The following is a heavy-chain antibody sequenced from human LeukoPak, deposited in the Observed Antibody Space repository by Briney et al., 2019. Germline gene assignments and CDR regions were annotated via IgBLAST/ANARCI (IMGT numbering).Heavy chain of an antibody. Sequence: SETLSLTCTVSGGSVSSGSYHWSWIRQPPGKGLEWIGYIYYSGSTNYNPSLKSRVTISVDTSKNQFSLKLSSVTAADTAVYYCARETTRHHFFDYWGQGTLVTVSS. CDR3: ARETTRHHFFDY. J-gene: IGHJ4*02. V-gene: IGHV4-61*01. D-gene: IGHD1-1*01. CDR1: GGSVSSGSYH. CDR2: IYYSGST.